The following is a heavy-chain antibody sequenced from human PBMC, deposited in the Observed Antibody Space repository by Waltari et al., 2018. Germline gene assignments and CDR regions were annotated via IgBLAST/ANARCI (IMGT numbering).Heavy chain of an antibody. CDR1: GYTFTNYG. J-gene: IGHJ6*03. CDR2: ISGYNGNT. D-gene: IGHD6-13*01. V-gene: IGHV1-18*01. Sequence: QVQLVQSGAEVKKPGASVKVSCKASGYTFTNYGISWVRQAPGQGLEWMGWISGYNGNTNYEQKLQGRVTMTADTSTSTAYMEVRSLRSDDTAVYYCARDRAPDTSGWYRARHHYYYMDVWGEGTTVTVSS. CDR3: ARDRAPDTSGWYRARHHYYYMDV.